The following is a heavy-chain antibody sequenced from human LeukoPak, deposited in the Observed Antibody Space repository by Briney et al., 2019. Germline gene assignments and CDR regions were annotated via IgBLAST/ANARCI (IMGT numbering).Heavy chain of an antibody. Sequence: GGSLRLSCAASGFTFSSYAMTWVRQAPGKGLEWVSAISGSISGSDYSTYYADSVKGRFTISRDNSKNTLYLQMNSLRVEDTAVYYCAKGAGYSYGWTDYWGQGTLVTVSS. CDR1: GFTFSSYA. CDR2: ISGSISGSDYST. D-gene: IGHD5-18*01. V-gene: IGHV3-23*01. CDR3: AKGAGYSYGWTDY. J-gene: IGHJ4*02.